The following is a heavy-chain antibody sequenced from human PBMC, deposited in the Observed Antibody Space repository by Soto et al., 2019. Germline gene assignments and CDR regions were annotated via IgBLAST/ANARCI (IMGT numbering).Heavy chain of an antibody. CDR2: IYYSGST. J-gene: IGHJ4*02. CDR3: ARADYDSSGYYLGVY. Sequence: SETLSLTCTVSGGSISSGDYYWSWIRQPPGKGLEWIGYIYYSGSTYYNPSLKSRVTISVDTSKNQFSLKLSSVTAADTAVYYCARADYDSSGYYLGVYWGQGTLVTVSS. D-gene: IGHD3-22*01. V-gene: IGHV4-30-4*01. CDR1: GGSISSGDYY.